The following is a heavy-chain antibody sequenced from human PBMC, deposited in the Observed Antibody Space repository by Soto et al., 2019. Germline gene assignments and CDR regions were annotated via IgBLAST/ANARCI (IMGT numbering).Heavy chain of an antibody. V-gene: IGHV4-31*03. J-gene: IGHJ4*02. CDR3: ARDWHDYGDTFDY. CDR1: GGSISSGGYY. Sequence: SETLSLTCTVSGGSISSGGYYWSWIRQHPGKGLEWIGYIYYSGSTYYNPSLKSRVTISVDTSKNQFSLKLSSVTAADTAVYYCARDWHDYGDTFDYCGQGTLVTVSS. CDR2: IYYSGST. D-gene: IGHD4-17*01.